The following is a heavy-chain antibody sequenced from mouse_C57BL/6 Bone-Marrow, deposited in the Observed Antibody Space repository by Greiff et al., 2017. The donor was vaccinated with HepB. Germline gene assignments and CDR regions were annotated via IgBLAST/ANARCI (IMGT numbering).Heavy chain of an antibody. CDR3: ARAPYYSYWYFDV. Sequence: QVQLQQPGAELVKPGASVKLSCKASGYTFTSYWMHWVKQRPGQGLEWIGMIHPNSGSTNYNEKFKSKATLTVDKSSSTAYMQLSSLTSEDSAVYYCARAPYYSYWYFDVWGTGTTVTVSS. CDR1: GYTFTSYW. D-gene: IGHD1-1*01. J-gene: IGHJ1*03. CDR2: IHPNSGST. V-gene: IGHV1-64*01.